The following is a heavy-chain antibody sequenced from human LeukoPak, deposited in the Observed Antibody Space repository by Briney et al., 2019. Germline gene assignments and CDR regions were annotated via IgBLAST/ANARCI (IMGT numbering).Heavy chain of an antibody. V-gene: IGHV4-34*01. CDR1: GGSFSGYY. Sequence: SKTLSLTCAVYGGSFSGYYWSWIRQPPGKGLEWIGEINHSGSTNYNPSLKSRVTISVDTSKNQFSLKLSSVTAADTAVYYCARVLGIAVAGERKNDYWGQGTLVTASS. D-gene: IGHD6-19*01. CDR3: ARVLGIAVAGERKNDY. CDR2: INHSGST. J-gene: IGHJ4*02.